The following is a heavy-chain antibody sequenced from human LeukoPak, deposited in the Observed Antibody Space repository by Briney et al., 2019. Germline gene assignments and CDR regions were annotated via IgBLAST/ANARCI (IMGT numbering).Heavy chain of an antibody. CDR2: IKEDVSAK. CDR1: GLTFTDHW. J-gene: IGHJ4*02. CDR3: ARAVDVADD. V-gene: IGHV3-7*01. D-gene: IGHD5-12*01. Sequence: GRSLRPSCAASGLTFTDHWTSWVRPAPGEGREWVAYIKEDVSAKFYADSVRGRFTITRDNAKNSVYLEMSSLRVEDTAVYYCARAVDVADDRGRGTLVTVSS.